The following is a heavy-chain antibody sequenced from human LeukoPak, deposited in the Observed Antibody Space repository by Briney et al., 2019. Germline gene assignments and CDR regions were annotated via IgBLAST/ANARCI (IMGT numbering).Heavy chain of an antibody. Sequence: GGSLRLSCSASGFTFSSYAMHWARQAPGKGLEYVSAISSNGGSTYYADSVKGRFTISRDNTKNTLYLQMNSLRAEDTAVYYCVIGRYYDSKGYWGQGTLVTVSS. D-gene: IGHD3-22*01. CDR3: VIGRYYDSKGY. J-gene: IGHJ4*02. CDR1: GFTFSSYA. CDR2: ISSNGGST. V-gene: IGHV3-64D*06.